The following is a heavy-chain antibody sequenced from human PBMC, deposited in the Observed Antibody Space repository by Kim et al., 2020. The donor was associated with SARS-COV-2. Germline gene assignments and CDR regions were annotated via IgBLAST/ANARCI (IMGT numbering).Heavy chain of an antibody. V-gene: IGHV1-69*01. Sequence: KFQGRVTMTADESTSTAYMELSSLRSEDTAVYYCARDPYYYDSSGYYSDYWGQGTLVTVSS. CDR3: ARDPYYYDSSGYYSDY. J-gene: IGHJ4*02. D-gene: IGHD3-22*01.